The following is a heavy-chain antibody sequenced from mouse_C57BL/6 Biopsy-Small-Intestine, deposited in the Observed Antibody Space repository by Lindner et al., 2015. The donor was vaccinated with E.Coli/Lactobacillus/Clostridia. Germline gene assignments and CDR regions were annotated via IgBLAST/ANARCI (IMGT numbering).Heavy chain of an antibody. CDR2: IYPDNGGT. CDR3: VRSRGYLDY. Sequence: VQLQESGPELVKPGDSVKMSCKASGYTFTDYSMDWAKQSHGKSLEWIGYIYPDNGGTTYNQKFKGKATLTVDKSSNTAYMELHSLTSEDSAVYYCVRSRGYLDYWGQGTTLTVSS. J-gene: IGHJ2*01. V-gene: IGHV1-34*02. CDR1: GYTFTDYS. D-gene: IGHD2-2*01.